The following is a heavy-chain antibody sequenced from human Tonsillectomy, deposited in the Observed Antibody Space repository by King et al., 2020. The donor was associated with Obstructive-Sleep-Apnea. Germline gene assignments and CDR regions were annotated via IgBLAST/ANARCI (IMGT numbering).Heavy chain of an antibody. J-gene: IGHJ4*02. CDR1: GFTFSRHD. V-gene: IGHV3-23*04. CDR2: ITYSASGGHI. D-gene: IGHD1-7*01. Sequence: VQLVESGGGLVQPGGSLRLSCAASGFTFSRHDMTWVRQAPGKGLEWVSAITYSASGGHIYYADPVKGRFTISRDNSKNTLYLQMNSLRAEDTAVYFCAKDITGTTWGQGTLVTVSS. CDR3: AKDITGTT.